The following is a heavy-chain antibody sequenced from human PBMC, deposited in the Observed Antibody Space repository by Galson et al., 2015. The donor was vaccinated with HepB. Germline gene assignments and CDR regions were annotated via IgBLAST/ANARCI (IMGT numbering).Heavy chain of an antibody. CDR1: GSIFSNYA. D-gene: IGHD5-24*01. CDR2: ISGSIGST. J-gene: IGHJ4*02. Sequence: SLRLSCAASGSIFSNYAMSWVRQVPGKGLEWVSTISGSIGSTYYADSVKGRLTISRDNSQSTLYLHMNSLRVEDTAVYYCVSSGGYNYWEDDFDYWGQGTLVTVSS. V-gene: IGHV3-23*01. CDR3: VSSGGYNYWEDDFDY.